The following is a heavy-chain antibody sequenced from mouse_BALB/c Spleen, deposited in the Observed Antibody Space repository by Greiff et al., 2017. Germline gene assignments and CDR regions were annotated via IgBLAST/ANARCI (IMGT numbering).Heavy chain of an antibody. CDR1: GFTFSDYG. J-gene: IGHJ4*01. D-gene: IGHD1-1*01. V-gene: IGHV5-15*02. CDR3: ARAITTVVGDAMDY. CDR2: ISNLAYSI. Sequence: EVKLVESGGGLVQPGGSRKLSCAASGFTFSDYGMAWVRQAPGKGPEWVAFISNLAYSIYYADTVKGRFTISRENAKNTLYLEMSSLRSEDTAMYYCARAITTVVGDAMDYWGQGTSVTVSS.